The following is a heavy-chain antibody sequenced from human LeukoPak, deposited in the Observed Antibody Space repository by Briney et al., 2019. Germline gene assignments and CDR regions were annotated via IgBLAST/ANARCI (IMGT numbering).Heavy chain of an antibody. D-gene: IGHD3-10*01. CDR1: GGSISSAVYS. V-gene: IGHV4-30-4*07. Sequence: KASETLSLTCAVSGGSISSAVYSWSWIRQPPGKGLEWIGYIYYSGNTYYNPSLKSRLTISVDTSKNQFSLKLNSVTAADTAVYYCARGRNYYGSGSYYKMELRNYYYYMDVWGKGTTVTVSS. CDR2: IYYSGNT. CDR3: ARGRNYYGSGSYYKMELRNYYYYMDV. J-gene: IGHJ6*03.